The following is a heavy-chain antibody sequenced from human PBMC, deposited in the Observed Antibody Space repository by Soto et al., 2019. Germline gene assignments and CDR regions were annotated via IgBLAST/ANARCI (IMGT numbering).Heavy chain of an antibody. V-gene: IGHV3-23*01. Sequence: VHLLESGGGLVQPGRSLRLSCATSGFTFNNYAMNWVRQAPGRGPEWVSTISGSGGNTYYADYVKGRFTISRDNSRNTLYLQLNGLRAEDTALYYCAKATGLSGGRQAVDYWGQGAQVTVS. D-gene: IGHD2-15*01. J-gene: IGHJ4*02. CDR1: GFTFNNYA. CDR3: AKATGLSGGRQAVDY. CDR2: ISGSGGNT.